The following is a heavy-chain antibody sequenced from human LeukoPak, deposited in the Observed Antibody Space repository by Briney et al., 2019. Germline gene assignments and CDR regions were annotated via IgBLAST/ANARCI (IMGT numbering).Heavy chain of an antibody. J-gene: IGHJ4*02. Sequence: GGSLRLSCAASGFIFSSYAMNWGRQAPGKGLEWVSAISGSGDGTYYADSVKGRFTDSRDNSKNTLYPQMNNLRAEDSAVYYCAKGVGGYCSSTDCRAYDNWGQGTLVTVSS. D-gene: IGHD2-2*01. CDR3: AKGVGGYCSSTDCRAYDN. V-gene: IGHV3-23*01. CDR1: GFIFSSYA. CDR2: ISGSGDGT.